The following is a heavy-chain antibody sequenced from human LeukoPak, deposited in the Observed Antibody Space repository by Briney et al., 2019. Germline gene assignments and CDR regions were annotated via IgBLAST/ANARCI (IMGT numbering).Heavy chain of an antibody. D-gene: IGHD3-9*01. V-gene: IGHV3-20*04. J-gene: IGHJ4*02. CDR3: ARESYDILTGYYNVDY. Sequence: GGSLGLSCAASGFTFDDYGMSWVRQAPGKGLEWVSGINWNGGSTGYADSVKGRFTISRDNAKNSLYLQMNSLRAEDTALYYCARESYDILTGYYNVDYWGQGTLVTVSS. CDR1: GFTFDDYG. CDR2: INWNGGST.